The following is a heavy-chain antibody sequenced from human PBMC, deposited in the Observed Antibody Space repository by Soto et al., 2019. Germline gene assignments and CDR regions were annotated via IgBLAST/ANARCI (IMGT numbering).Heavy chain of an antibody. V-gene: IGHV1-2*04. Sequence: QVQLVQSGAEVKKPGASVKVSCKASGYTFTGYYMHWVRQAPGQGLEWMGWINPNSGGTNYAQKCQGWVTMTRDTSISTDYLGLSRLRSDDTAVYYCARDSMTTVTTLDYYYYGMDVWGQGTTVTVSS. CDR2: INPNSGGT. J-gene: IGHJ6*02. CDR1: GYTFTGYY. D-gene: IGHD4-17*01. CDR3: ARDSMTTVTTLDYYYYGMDV.